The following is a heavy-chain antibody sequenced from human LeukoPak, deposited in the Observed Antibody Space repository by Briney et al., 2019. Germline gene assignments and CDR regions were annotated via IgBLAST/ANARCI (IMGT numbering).Heavy chain of an antibody. J-gene: IGHJ4*02. Sequence: GGSLRLSCAASGFTFSSYGMHWVRQAPGKGLEWVAFIRYDGNNKYYADSVKDRFTISRDNSKNTLYLQMNSLKPEDTAVYYCARGGYYNILTGLRGRFLGFDYWGQGTLVTVSS. CDR3: ARGGYYNILTGLRGRFLGFDY. CDR2: IRYDGNNK. CDR1: GFTFSSYG. V-gene: IGHV3-30*02. D-gene: IGHD3-9*01.